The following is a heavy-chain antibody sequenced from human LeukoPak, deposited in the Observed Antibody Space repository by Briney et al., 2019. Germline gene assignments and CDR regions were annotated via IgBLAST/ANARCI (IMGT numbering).Heavy chain of an antibody. D-gene: IGHD6-13*01. CDR2: IKSKTDGGTT. CDR1: GFTFSNAW. Sequence: PGGSLRLSCAASGFTFSNAWMSWVRQAPGKGLEWVGRIKSKTDGGTTDYAAPVKGRFTISRDDSKNTLYLQMNSLKTEDTAVYYCTTDIAAAGSPGRIDYWGEGTLVTVSS. CDR3: TTDIAAAGSPGRIDY. J-gene: IGHJ4*02. V-gene: IGHV3-15*01.